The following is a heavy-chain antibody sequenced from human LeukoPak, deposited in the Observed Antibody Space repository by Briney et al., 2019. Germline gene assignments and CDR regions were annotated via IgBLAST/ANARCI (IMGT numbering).Heavy chain of an antibody. J-gene: IGHJ4*02. Sequence: GESLRISCKGSGYSFTSHWISWVRQMPGKGLEWMGRIDPSDSYTNYSPSFQGHVTISADKSLSTAYLQWSSLKASDTAMYYCARSTAPIVVVPAAPLDYWGQGTLVTVSS. CDR2: IDPSDSYT. V-gene: IGHV5-10-1*01. CDR1: GYSFTSHW. CDR3: ARSTAPIVVVPAAPLDY. D-gene: IGHD2-2*01.